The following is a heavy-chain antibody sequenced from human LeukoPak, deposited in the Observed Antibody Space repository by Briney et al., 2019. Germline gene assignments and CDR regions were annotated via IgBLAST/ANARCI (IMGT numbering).Heavy chain of an antibody. CDR3: ARVRISGYSYGSLTYYFDY. CDR1: GGSISSSNW. CDR2: IYHSGST. V-gene: IGHV4-4*02. D-gene: IGHD5-18*01. Sequence: SSETLSLTCAVSGGSISSSNWWSWVRQPPGKGLEWIGEIYHSGSTNYNPSLKSRVTISVDKSKNQFSLKLSSVTAADTAVYYCARVRISGYSYGSLTYYFDYWGQGTLVTVSS. J-gene: IGHJ4*02.